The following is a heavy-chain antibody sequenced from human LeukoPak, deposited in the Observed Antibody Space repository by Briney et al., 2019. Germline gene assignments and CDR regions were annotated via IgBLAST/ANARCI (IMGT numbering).Heavy chain of an antibody. CDR1: GFTFSNYA. Sequence: QSGGSLRLSCAASGFTFSNYAMSWVRQAPEKGLGWVSGLSGSGGSTYYADSVKGRFTISRDNSKNTLYLQMNSLRAEDTAVYYCAKLWDRSIAAPIDDWGQGTLVTVSS. V-gene: IGHV3-23*01. CDR3: AKLWDRSIAAPIDD. D-gene: IGHD6-6*01. CDR2: LSGSGGST. J-gene: IGHJ4*02.